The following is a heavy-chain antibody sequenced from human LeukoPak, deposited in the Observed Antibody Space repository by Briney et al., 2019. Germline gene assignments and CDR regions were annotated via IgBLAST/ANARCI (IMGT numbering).Heavy chain of an antibody. D-gene: IGHD2/OR15-2a*01. V-gene: IGHV3-7*01. CDR1: GFIFSSYW. Sequence: GRSLRLSRAASGFIFSSYWMSWVRQAPGKGLEWVAKVKKDGSEKYYVDSVKGRFAISRDNAKNSLYLKMNSLSAEDTAVYYCASNIDFDYWGQGTLVTVSS. CDR3: ASNIDFDY. CDR2: VKKDGSEK. J-gene: IGHJ4*02.